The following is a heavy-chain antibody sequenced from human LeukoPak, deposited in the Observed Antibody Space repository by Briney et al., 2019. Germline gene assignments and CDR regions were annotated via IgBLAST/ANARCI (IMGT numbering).Heavy chain of an antibody. Sequence: SETLSLTCIVSGGSISSTSYYWGWIRQSPGKGLEWIGRIYTSGSTNYNPSLKSRVTMSVDTSKNQFSLKLSSVTAADTAVYYCARDRTRIFGSSQFDPWGQGTLVTVSS. D-gene: IGHD3-3*01. CDR1: GGSISSTSYY. CDR2: IYTSGST. CDR3: ARDRTRIFGSSQFDP. V-gene: IGHV4-39*07. J-gene: IGHJ5*02.